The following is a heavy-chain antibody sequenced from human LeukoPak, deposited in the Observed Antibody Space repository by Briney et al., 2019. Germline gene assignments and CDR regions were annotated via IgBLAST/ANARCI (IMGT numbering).Heavy chain of an antibody. CDR2: INTDGSTT. J-gene: IGHJ4*01. CDR1: GFTFSNYW. Sequence: LSGGSLRLSCAASGFTFSNYWMQWVRQAPGMGLVWVSRINTDGSTTVYADAVKGRFTISRDNAKNTLYLQMNSLRADDTALYYCARERSATYDYWGHGTLVTVSS. CDR3: ARERSATYDY. V-gene: IGHV3-74*01.